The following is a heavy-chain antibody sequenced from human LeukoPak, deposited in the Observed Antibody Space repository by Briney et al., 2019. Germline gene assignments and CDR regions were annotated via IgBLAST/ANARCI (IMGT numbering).Heavy chain of an antibody. Sequence: GGSLRLSCAASGFIFSTYGMSWVRQAPGKGLEWVSIVSGGGVNTYYVDSVKGRSTISRDNSKNTLYLQMNSLRVEDTAVYYCAKGHTDYGTGFDLWGQGTLVRVSS. V-gene: IGHV3-23*01. D-gene: IGHD4-17*01. CDR3: AKGHTDYGTGFDL. J-gene: IGHJ4*02. CDR1: GFIFSTYG. CDR2: VSGGGVNT.